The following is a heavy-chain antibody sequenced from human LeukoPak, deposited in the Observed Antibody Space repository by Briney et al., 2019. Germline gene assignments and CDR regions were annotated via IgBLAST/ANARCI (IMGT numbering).Heavy chain of an antibody. CDR3: AKDRGKPTGEKGDY. Sequence: GGSLRLSCAASGFTFYSYAMNWVRQAPGKGLEWVSVISGSGGSTYYADSVKGRFTISRDNSKNTLYLQMNSLRAEDTAVYYCAKDRGKPTGEKGDYWGQGTLVTVSS. CDR1: GFTFYSYA. CDR2: ISGSGGST. V-gene: IGHV3-23*01. J-gene: IGHJ4*02. D-gene: IGHD7-27*01.